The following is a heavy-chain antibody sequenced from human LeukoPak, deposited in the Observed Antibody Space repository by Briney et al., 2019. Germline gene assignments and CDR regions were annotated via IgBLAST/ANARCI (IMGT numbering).Heavy chain of an antibody. V-gene: IGHV3-64D*06. CDR3: VKDDFIVGAIYYYGMDV. CDR1: GITFSSHA. D-gene: IGHD1-26*01. CDR2: ISSNGGST. Sequence: GGSLRLSCSASGITFSSHAMHWVRQAPGKGLEYVSAISSNGGSTYYADSVKGRFTISRDNSKNTLYLQMSSLRAEDTAVYYCVKDDFIVGAIYYYGMDVWGQGTTVTVSS. J-gene: IGHJ6*02.